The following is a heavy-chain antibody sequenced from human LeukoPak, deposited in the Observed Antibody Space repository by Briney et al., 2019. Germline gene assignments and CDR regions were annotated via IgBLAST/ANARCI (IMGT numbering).Heavy chain of an antibody. CDR1: GFTFSSYA. CDR3: AKANDIVVVVAPFDY. Sequence: PGGSLRLSCAASGFTFSSYAMSWVRQAPGKGLEWVSAISGSGGSTYYADSVKGRFTTSRDNSKNTLYLQMNSLRAEDTAVYYCAKANDIVVVVAPFDYWGQGTLVTVSS. J-gene: IGHJ4*02. V-gene: IGHV3-23*01. D-gene: IGHD2-15*01. CDR2: ISGSGGST.